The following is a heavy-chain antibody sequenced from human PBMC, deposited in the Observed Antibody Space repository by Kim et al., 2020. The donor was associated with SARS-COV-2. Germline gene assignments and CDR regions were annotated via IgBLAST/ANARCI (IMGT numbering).Heavy chain of an antibody. V-gene: IGHV3-48*02. CDR2: RITI. CDR3: ARGGISLY. Sequence: RITIYYADSVKGRFTISRDNAKNSLYLQMNSLRDEDTAVYYCARGGISLYWGQGTLVTVSS. J-gene: IGHJ4*02. D-gene: IGHD2-15*01.